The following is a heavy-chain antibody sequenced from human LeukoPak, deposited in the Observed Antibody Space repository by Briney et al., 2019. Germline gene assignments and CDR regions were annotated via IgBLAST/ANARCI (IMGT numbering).Heavy chain of an antibody. D-gene: IGHD3-3*01. CDR3: ARGRRYYDFWSGYPTYGMDV. CDR1: GGSFSGYY. V-gene: IGHV4-34*01. Sequence: SETLSLTCAVYGGSFSGYYWSWIRQPPGKGLEWIGEINHSGSTNYNPSLKSRVTISVDTSKNQFPLKLSSVTAADTAVYYCARGRRYYDFWSGYPTYGMDVWGQGTTVTVSS. J-gene: IGHJ6*02. CDR2: INHSGST.